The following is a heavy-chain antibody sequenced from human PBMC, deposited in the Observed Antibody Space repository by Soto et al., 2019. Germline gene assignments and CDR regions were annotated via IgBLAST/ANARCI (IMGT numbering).Heavy chain of an antibody. CDR1: GFVFSNAW. CDR2: IKSKALGGTT. CDR3: TTDSYSTMIEVRFDY. Sequence: GGSLRLSCAGSGFVFSNAWINWVRQAPGKGLEWVGRIKSKALGGTTDFAAPVRGRFAITRDDSRNMAYMQIISLNTEDTAVYYCTTDSYSTMIEVRFDYWGHGTPVTVSS. J-gene: IGHJ4*01. D-gene: IGHD3-22*01. V-gene: IGHV3-15*07.